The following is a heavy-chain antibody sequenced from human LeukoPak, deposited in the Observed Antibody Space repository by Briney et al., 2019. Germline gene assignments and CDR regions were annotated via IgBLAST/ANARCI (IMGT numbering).Heavy chain of an antibody. D-gene: IGHD1-26*01. V-gene: IGHV1-18*01. Sequence: GASVKVSCKASGYTFTSYGIGWVRQAPGQGLEWMGWISAYNGNTNYAQKLQGRVTMTTDTSTSTAYMKLRSLRSDDTAVYYCARDAVGATRWFDPWGQGTLVTVSS. CDR1: GYTFTSYG. CDR2: ISAYNGNT. J-gene: IGHJ5*02. CDR3: ARDAVGATRWFDP.